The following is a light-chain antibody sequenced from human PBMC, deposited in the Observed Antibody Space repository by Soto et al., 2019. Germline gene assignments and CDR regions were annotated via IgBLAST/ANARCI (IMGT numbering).Light chain of an antibody. CDR1: QSVTRNY. CDR3: QQRSNLIP. CDR2: GAS. V-gene: IGKV3D-20*02. J-gene: IGKJ5*01. Sequence: GVSQSACTLSLSTGERATLSCRASQSVTRNYLAWYQQTPAQAPRLLIFGASIRATGIPDRFSGSGSGTDFTLTISSLEPEDFAVYYCQQRSNLIPFAQGRRL.